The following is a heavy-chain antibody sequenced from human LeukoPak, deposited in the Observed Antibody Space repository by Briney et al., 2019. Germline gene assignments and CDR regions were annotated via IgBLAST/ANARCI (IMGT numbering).Heavy chain of an antibody. J-gene: IGHJ3*01. V-gene: IGHV3-74*01. Sequence: PGGSLRLSCAASGFTFTNYWMHWVRRAPGKGPVWVSRINSDRTTTTYADSVKGRFTISRDNAKNTLYLQMNSLRAEDTAVYYCSRDLTAWGQGIMVTVSS. CDR1: GFTFTNYW. CDR2: INSDRTTT. CDR3: SRDLTA.